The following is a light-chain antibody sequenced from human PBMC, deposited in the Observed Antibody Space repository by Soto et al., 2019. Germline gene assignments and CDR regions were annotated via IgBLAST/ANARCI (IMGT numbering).Light chain of an antibody. V-gene: IGKV1-5*03. CDR1: QSISSW. CDR3: QQYKSYPLT. Sequence: DIQMSQSPSTLSASVGDRVTITCRASQSISSWLAWYQQKPGKAPNLLIYKASSLESGVPSRFSGSGSGTEFTITISSLQPDDFATYYCQQYKSYPLTFGGGTKVEIK. J-gene: IGKJ4*01. CDR2: KAS.